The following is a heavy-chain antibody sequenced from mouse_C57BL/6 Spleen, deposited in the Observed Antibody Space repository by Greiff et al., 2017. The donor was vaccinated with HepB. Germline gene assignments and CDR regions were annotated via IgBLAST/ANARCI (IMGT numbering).Heavy chain of an antibody. CDR1: GYAFSSSW. D-gene: IGHD2-1*01. CDR2: IYPGDGDT. V-gene: IGHV1-82*01. J-gene: IGHJ4*01. Sequence: QVQLQQSGPELVKPGASVKISCKASGYAFSSSWMNWVKQRPGKGLEWIGRIYPGDGDTNYNGKFKGKATLTADKSSSTAYMQLSSLTSEDSAVYFCARWSYGNYRGYYAMDYWGQGTSVTVSS. CDR3: ARWSYGNYRGYYAMDY.